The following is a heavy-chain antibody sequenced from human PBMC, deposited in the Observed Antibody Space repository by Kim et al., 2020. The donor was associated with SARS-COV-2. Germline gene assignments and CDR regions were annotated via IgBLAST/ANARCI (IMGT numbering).Heavy chain of an antibody. Sequence: GGSLRLSCAASGFTFSSYGMHWVRQAPGKGLEWVAVIWYDGSKKCYAGSVKGRFTISRDNSENTLSVQMNSLRADDTAVYYCARDGYYYGWGAYYCDYCGRRALLTVAS. D-gene: IGHD3-10*01. V-gene: IGHV3-33*01. CDR2: IWYDGSKK. CDR1: GFTFSSYG. J-gene: IGHJ4*02. CDR3: ARDGYYYGWGAYYCDY.